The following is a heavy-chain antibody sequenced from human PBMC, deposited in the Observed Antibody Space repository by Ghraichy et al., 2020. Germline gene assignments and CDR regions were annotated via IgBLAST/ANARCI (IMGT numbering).Heavy chain of an antibody. J-gene: IGHJ4*02. CDR1: GGSISSGGYY. CDR2: IYYSGST. D-gene: IGHD5-18*01. Sequence: SETLSLTCTVSGGSISSGGYYWSWIRQHPGKGLEWIGYIYYSGSTYYNPSLKSRVTISVDTSKNQFSLKLSSVTAADTAVYYCARIKYSYGRFDYWGQGTLVTVSS. V-gene: IGHV4-31*03. CDR3: ARIKYSYGRFDY.